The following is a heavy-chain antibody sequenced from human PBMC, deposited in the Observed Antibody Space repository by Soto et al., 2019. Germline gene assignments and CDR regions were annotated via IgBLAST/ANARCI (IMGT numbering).Heavy chain of an antibody. CDR3: ARDGRWGIFGSYGSLGVDY. CDR2: IYSGGST. Sequence: GGSLRLSCAASGFTVSSNYMNWVRQAPGKGLEWVSVIYSGGSTYYADSVKGRFTISRDNSKNTLYLQMNSLRAEDTAVYYCARDGRWGIFGSYGSLGVDYWGQGTLVTVSS. J-gene: IGHJ4*02. V-gene: IGHV3-66*01. D-gene: IGHD5-18*01. CDR1: GFTVSSNY.